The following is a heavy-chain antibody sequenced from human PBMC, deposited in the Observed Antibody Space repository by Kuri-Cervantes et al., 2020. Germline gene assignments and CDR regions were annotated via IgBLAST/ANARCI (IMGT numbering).Heavy chain of an antibody. CDR2: IGTAGDT. Sequence: GGSLRLSCAASGFTFSSYDMHWVRQATGKGLEWVSAIGTAGDTYYPGSVKGRFTISRENAKNSLYLQMNSLRAEDTAVYYCAKDLVYRVVRGGVDPWGQGTLVTVSS. CDR3: AKDLVYRVVRGGVDP. D-gene: IGHD2/OR15-2a*01. J-gene: IGHJ5*02. V-gene: IGHV3-13*01. CDR1: GFTFSSYD.